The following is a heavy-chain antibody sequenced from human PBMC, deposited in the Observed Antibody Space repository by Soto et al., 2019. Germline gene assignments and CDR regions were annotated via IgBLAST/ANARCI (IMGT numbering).Heavy chain of an antibody. CDR3: ARESYSFGELLVSPDY. CDR1: GFTFSSYG. CDR2: IWYDGSNK. V-gene: IGHV3-33*01. J-gene: IGHJ4*02. D-gene: IGHD3-10*01. Sequence: QVQLVESGGGVVQPGRSLRLSCAASGFTFSSYGTHWVRQAPGKGLEWVAVIWYDGSNKYYADSVKGRFTISRDNSKNTLYLQMNSLRAEDTAVYYCARESYSFGELLVSPDYWGQGTLVTVSS.